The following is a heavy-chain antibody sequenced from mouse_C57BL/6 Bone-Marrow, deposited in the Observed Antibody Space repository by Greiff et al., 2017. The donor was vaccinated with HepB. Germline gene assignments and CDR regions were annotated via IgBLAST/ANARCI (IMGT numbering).Heavy chain of an antibody. D-gene: IGHD1-1*01. Sequence: VQLQQSGPELVKPGASVKMSCKASGYTFTDYNIHWVKQSHGKSLEWIGYINPNNGGTSYNQKFKGKATLTVNKSSSTAYMELRSLTSEDSAVYYCARTGYYGSSWFAYWGQGTLVTVSA. CDR3: ARTGYYGSSWFAY. V-gene: IGHV1-22*01. CDR2: INPNNGGT. J-gene: IGHJ3*01. CDR1: GYTFTDYN.